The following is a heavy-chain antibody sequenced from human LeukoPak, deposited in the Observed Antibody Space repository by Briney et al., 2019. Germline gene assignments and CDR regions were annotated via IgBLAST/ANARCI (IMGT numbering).Heavy chain of an antibody. V-gene: IGHV4-4*02. J-gene: IGHJ4*02. D-gene: IGHD3-10*01. CDR1: GGSISSGNW. CDR2: IYHSGST. CDR3: AKANYYGSGSYHYFDY. Sequence: SETLSLTCADSGGSISSGNWWSWVRQPPGKGLEWIGEIYHSGSTNYNPSLKSRVTISVDKSKNQFSLKLSSVTAADTAVYYCAKANYYGSGSYHYFDYWGQGTLVTVSS.